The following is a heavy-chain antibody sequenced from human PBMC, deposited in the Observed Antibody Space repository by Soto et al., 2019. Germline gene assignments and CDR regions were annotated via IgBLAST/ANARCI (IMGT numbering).Heavy chain of an antibody. CDR3: AKDQRGGQYCSDH. V-gene: IGHV3-30*18. CDR1: GFTFSSRG. J-gene: IGHJ4*02. CDR2: ISDNGNEK. D-gene: IGHD3-16*01. Sequence: QVQLVESGGGVVQPGMSLRLNCAASGFTFSSRGIHWVRQAPGQGLEWVAVISDNGNEKYYADSVKGRFNISRDNAKNTVYLQMNSLRDEDTAVYYCAKDQRGGQYCSDHWGQGTLVTVSA.